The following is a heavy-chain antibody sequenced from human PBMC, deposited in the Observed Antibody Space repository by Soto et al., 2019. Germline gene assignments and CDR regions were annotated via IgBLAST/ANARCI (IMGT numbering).Heavy chain of an antibody. D-gene: IGHD6-13*01. CDR1: GVSITPYY. CDR2: VYHTGNT. J-gene: IGHJ4*02. CDR3: VVQQKLPWVNY. Sequence: SETLSLTCTVSGVSITPYYWTWIRHPPGKGLEWIGYVYHTGNTYYNPSLKSRVTISLDTSKNQVSLRLKASDTAMYFCVVQQKLPWVNYWGQGTQVTVSS. V-gene: IGHV4-59*12.